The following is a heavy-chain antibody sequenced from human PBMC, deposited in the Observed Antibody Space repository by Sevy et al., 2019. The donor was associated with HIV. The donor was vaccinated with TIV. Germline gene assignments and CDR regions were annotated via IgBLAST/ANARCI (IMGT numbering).Heavy chain of an antibody. Sequence: GGSLRLSCAASGFTFSSYAMHWVRQAPGKGLEWVAVISYDGSNKYYADSVKGRFTISRDNSKNMLYLQMNSLRAEDTAVYYCARDNLGGYSYGFGWGQGTLVTVSS. CDR3: ARDNLGGYSYGFG. CDR2: ISYDGSNK. D-gene: IGHD5-18*01. CDR1: GFTFSSYA. V-gene: IGHV3-30-3*01. J-gene: IGHJ4*02.